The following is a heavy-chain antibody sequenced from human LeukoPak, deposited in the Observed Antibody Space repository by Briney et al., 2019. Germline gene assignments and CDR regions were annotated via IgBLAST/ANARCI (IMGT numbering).Heavy chain of an antibody. Sequence: GASVKVSCKASGYTFTGYYMHWVRQAPGQGLEWMGWTNPNSGGTNYAQKFQGRVTMTRDTSISTAYMELSRLRSDDTAVYYCARVITIFGVVKFDPWGQGTLVTVSS. V-gene: IGHV1-2*02. CDR2: TNPNSGGT. D-gene: IGHD3-3*01. CDR1: GYTFTGYY. CDR3: ARVITIFGVVKFDP. J-gene: IGHJ5*02.